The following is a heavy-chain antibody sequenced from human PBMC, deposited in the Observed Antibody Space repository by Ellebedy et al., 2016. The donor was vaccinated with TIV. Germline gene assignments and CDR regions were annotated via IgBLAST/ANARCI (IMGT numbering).Heavy chain of an antibody. CDR2: IGTAGDT. CDR3: ARATAGLDV. V-gene: IGHV3-13*01. CDR1: GFTFSSYD. J-gene: IGHJ6*02. Sequence: GESLKISCAASGFTFSSYDMHWVRQVTGKGLEWVSGIGTAGDTHYSGSVKGRFTISRENGKNSLYLQMNSLKAEDTAMYYCARATAGLDVWGQGTTVSVSS.